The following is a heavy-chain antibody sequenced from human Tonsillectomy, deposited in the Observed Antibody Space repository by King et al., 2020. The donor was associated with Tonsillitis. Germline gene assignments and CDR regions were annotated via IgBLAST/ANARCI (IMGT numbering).Heavy chain of an antibody. Sequence: VQLVESGAEVKKPGASVKVSCKASGYTFTSYDINWVRQAPGQGLEWMGWMNPNSGNTGYAQKFQGRDTMTRNTSISTAYMELSSLRSEDTAVYFCVRSGMRGYWSGCNCHYAEFLFHDDMDVWGQGTAVTVSS. CDR2: MNPNSGNT. V-gene: IGHV1-8*01. D-gene: IGHD2-15*01. CDR3: VRSGMRGYWSGCNCHYAEFLFHDDMDV. J-gene: IGHJ6*02. CDR1: GYTFTSYD.